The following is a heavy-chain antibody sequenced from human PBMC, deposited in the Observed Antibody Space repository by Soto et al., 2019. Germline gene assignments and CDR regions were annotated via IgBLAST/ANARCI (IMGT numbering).Heavy chain of an antibody. J-gene: IGHJ4*02. D-gene: IGHD3-16*01. CDR1: GYTFTSYG. CDR2: ISAYNGNT. CDR3: ARAGLHVYYFDY. V-gene: IGHV1-18*01. Sequence: ASVKVSCKASGYTFTSYGISWVRQAPGQGLEWMGWISAYNGNTNYAQKLQGRVTMTTDTSTSTAYVELRSLRSDDTAVYYCARAGLHVYYFDYWGQGTLVTVSS.